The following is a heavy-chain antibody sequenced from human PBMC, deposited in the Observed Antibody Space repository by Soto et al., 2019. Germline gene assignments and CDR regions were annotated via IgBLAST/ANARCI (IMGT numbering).Heavy chain of an antibody. Sequence: QVQLQQWGAGLLKPPETLSLNCAVNGGSLSGYYWSWIRQPPGKGLEWIGEVKDGGHTNYSPSLRGRVTISSDTSNNQFSLRLNSVTAADTGVYYCARGQEGVVATHWDQGSLVTVSS. J-gene: IGHJ4*02. CDR2: VKDGGHT. D-gene: IGHD5-12*01. CDR1: GGSLSGYY. V-gene: IGHV4-34*01. CDR3: ARGQEGVVATH.